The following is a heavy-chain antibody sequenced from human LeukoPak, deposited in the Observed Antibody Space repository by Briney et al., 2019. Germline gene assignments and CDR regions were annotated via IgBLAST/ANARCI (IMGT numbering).Heavy chain of an antibody. CDR2: VYYSGST. J-gene: IGHJ5*02. Sequence: SETLSLTCTVYGGSISSFEYYWGWIRQPPGKGLEWIGSVYYSGSTHYNPSLKSRVTISVDMSRNQFSLKLSSVTAADTAVYYCARHGAYYDILTGYYRPEGWFDPWGQGTLVTVSS. CDR1: GGSISSFEYY. V-gene: IGHV4-39*01. D-gene: IGHD3-9*01. CDR3: ARHGAYYDILTGYYRPEGWFDP.